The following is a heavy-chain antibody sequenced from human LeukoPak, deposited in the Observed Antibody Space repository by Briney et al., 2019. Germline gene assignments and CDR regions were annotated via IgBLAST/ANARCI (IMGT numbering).Heavy chain of an antibody. CDR3: ARDVIGGDTLDS. CDR1: EFTFSNYA. J-gene: IGHJ4*02. D-gene: IGHD2-21*02. V-gene: IGHV3-23*01. Sequence: GGSLRLSCAASEFTFSNYAMSWVRQAPGKGLEWVSVISGSGGTTYYADSVKGRFTISRDNAKNSLYLQMNSLEAEDTAVYYCARDVIGGDTLDSWGQGTLVTVSS. CDR2: ISGSGGTT.